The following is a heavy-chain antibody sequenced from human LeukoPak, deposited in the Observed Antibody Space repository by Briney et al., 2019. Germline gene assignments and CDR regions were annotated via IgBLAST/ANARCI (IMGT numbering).Heavy chain of an antibody. V-gene: IGHV3-73*01. Sequence: GGSLRLSCAASGFTFSGSAMHWVRQASGKGLEWIGLIKSVANNYATAYAASVKGRFAISRDDSKRTAYLQMNSLKTEDTAVYYCAIFQGTYGDNGNDHWGQGTLVIVSS. D-gene: IGHD4-17*01. CDR1: GFTFSGSA. CDR2: IKSVANNYAT. CDR3: AIFQGTYGDNGNDH. J-gene: IGHJ4*02.